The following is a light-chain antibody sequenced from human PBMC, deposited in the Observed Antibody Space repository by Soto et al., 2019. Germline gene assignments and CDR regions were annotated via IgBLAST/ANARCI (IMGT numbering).Light chain of an antibody. CDR3: QQYSTLWT. Sequence: DIRVTQSAASVSVSLGDRVTITCRASQDIAGYLAWYQHKPGRTPELLIHGASRLQSGVPSRFSGSGSETEFTLTISSLKPDDFATYYCQQYSTLWTFGQGTKVDIK. CDR1: QDIAGY. J-gene: IGKJ1*01. V-gene: IGKV1-12*01. CDR2: GAS.